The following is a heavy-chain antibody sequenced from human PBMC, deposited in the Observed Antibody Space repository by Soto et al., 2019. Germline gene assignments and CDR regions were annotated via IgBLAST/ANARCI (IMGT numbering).Heavy chain of an antibody. J-gene: IGHJ6*02. V-gene: IGHV1-46*01. CDR3: AISGGNCSGGSCYSRGMDV. CDR1: GYTFTSYY. Sequence: ASVKVSCKAPGYTFTSYYMHWVRQAPGQGLEWMGIINPSGGSTSYAQKFQGRVTMTRDTSTSTVYMELSSLRSEDTAVYYCAISGGNCSGGSCYSRGMDVWGQGTTVTVSS. CDR2: INPSGGST. D-gene: IGHD2-15*01.